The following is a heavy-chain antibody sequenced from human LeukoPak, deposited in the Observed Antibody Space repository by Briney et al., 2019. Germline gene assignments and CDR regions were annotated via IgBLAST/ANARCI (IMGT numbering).Heavy chain of an antibody. CDR3: ARAFGPGSYSC. CDR1: GFTFSSYE. V-gene: IGHV3-48*03. J-gene: IGHJ4*02. Sequence: GGSLRLSCAASGFTFSSYEMNWVRQAPGKGLEWVSYISSSGSTKYYADSVKGRITISRDNAKKSMYLQMNSLRAEDTAVYYCARAFGPGSYSCWGQGALVSVSS. D-gene: IGHD3-10*01. CDR2: ISSSGSTK.